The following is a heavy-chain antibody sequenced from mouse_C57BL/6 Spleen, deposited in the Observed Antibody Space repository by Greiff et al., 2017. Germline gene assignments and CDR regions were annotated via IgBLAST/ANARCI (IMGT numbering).Heavy chain of an antibody. CDR2: ISSGGDYI. CDR3: TRDYYGSSYWYFDV. V-gene: IGHV5-9-1*02. Sequence: EVKLVESGEGLVKPGGSLKLSCAASGFTFSSYAMSWVRQTPEKRLEWVAYISSGGDYIYYADTVKGRFTISRDNARNTLYLQMSSLKSEDTAMYYFTRDYYGSSYWYFDVWGTGTTVTVSS. CDR1: GFTFSSYA. J-gene: IGHJ1*03. D-gene: IGHD1-1*01.